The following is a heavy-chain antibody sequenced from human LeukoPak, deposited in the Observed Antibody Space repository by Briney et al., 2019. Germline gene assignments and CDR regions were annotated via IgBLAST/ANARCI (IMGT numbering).Heavy chain of an antibody. Sequence: SETLSLTCSVSGVSISSGSNYWGWIRQPPGKTLEWIGSIYSSGSTYHNPSLKSRVIILIDTAKNHFSLNLSSVTAADTAVYYCARSDGYGLVGIWGQGTMITVSS. CDR1: GVSISSGSNY. J-gene: IGHJ3*02. V-gene: IGHV4-39*07. CDR2: IYSSGST. D-gene: IGHD3-10*01. CDR3: ARSDGYGLVGI.